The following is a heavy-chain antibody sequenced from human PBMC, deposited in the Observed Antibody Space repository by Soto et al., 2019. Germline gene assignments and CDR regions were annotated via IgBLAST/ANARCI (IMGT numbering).Heavy chain of an antibody. CDR2: ITSSGSYI. CDR3: ARDESAGSSTSN. V-gene: IGHV3-21*01. D-gene: IGHD2-2*01. CDR1: GPTFSTYG. J-gene: IGHJ4*02. Sequence: DVQLVESGGGLVKPGGSLRLSCVASGPTFSTYGMNWIRQTPGKGLEWVSSITSSGSYIHYADSVQGRFTVSRGNAKNSMYLQMNSLGVEDTAVYFCARDESAGSSTSNWGQGTLVTVSS.